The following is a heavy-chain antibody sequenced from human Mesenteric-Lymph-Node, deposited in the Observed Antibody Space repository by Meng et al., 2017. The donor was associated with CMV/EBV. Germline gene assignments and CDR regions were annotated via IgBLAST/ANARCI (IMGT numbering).Heavy chain of an antibody. V-gene: IGHV3-21*01. J-gene: IGHJ4*02. Sequence: GESLKISCAASGFTFSSYAMTWVRQAPGKGLEWVSTISSSSSYIYYADSVKGRFTISRDNAKNSLYLQMNSLRAEDTAVYYCARPSGNYRTACGYWGQGTLVTVSS. CDR3: ARPSGNYRTACGY. CDR1: GFTFSSYA. CDR2: ISSSSSYI. D-gene: IGHD1-7*01.